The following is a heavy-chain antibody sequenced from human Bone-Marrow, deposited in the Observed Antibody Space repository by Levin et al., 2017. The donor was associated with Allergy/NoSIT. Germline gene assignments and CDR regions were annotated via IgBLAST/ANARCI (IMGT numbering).Heavy chain of an antibody. J-gene: IGHJ6*02. Sequence: PSETLSLTCTVSGGSISSYYWSWIRQPPGKGLEWIGYIYYSGSTNYNPSLKSRVTISVDTSKNQFSLKLSSVTAADTAVYYCARMRDIVVVPAARWENGMDVWGQGTTVTVSS. CDR2: IYYSGST. V-gene: IGHV4-59*01. CDR1: GGSISSYY. D-gene: IGHD2-2*01. CDR3: ARMRDIVVVPAARWENGMDV.